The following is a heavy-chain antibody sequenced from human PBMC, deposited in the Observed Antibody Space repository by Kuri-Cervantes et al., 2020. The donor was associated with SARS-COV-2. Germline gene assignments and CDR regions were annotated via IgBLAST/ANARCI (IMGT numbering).Heavy chain of an antibody. CDR1: GFTFSRYA. Sequence: GESLKISCAPSGFTFSRYAMIWVRQAPGKGLEWISAIRGGGYTTYYADSVKGRFTISRDNSKNTLYLQMNSLRAEDTAVYYCARVPFFSASRWYFDLWGRGTLVTVSS. V-gene: IGHV3-23*01. CDR2: IRGGGYTT. D-gene: IGHD2/OR15-2a*01. J-gene: IGHJ2*01. CDR3: ARVPFFSASRWYFDL.